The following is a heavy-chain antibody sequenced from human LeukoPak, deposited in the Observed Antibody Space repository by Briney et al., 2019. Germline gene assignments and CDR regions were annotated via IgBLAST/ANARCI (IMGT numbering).Heavy chain of an antibody. CDR3: ARGSVVVTARYFDL. CDR2: INHSGST. V-gene: IGHV4-34*01. Sequence: SETLSLTCTVSGGSISSYYWSWIRQPPGKGLEWIGEINHSGSTNYNPSLKSRVTISVDTSKNQFSLKLSSVTAADTAVYYCARGSVVVTARYFDLWGRGTLVTVSS. J-gene: IGHJ2*01. CDR1: GGSISSYY. D-gene: IGHD2-21*02.